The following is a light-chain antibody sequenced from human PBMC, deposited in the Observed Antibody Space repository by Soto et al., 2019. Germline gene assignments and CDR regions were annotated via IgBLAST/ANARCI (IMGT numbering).Light chain of an antibody. CDR2: WAS. CDR3: QQYHSGPIT. V-gene: IGKV4-1*01. Sequence: DIVMTQSPDSLTVSLGERATINCKSSQSVLSSSNNKNYLSWHQQKAGQPPKVLIYWASTRESGVPDRFSGSGSGTDFTLTINSLQAEDVAVYYCQQYHSGPITFGQGTRLEIK. CDR1: QSVLSSSNNKNY. J-gene: IGKJ5*01.